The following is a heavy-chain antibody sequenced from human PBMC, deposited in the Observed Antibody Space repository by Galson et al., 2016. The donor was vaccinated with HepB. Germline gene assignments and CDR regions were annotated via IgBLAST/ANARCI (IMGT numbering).Heavy chain of an antibody. CDR1: GFSFSYYD. Sequence: SLRLSCAASGFSFSYYDMNWVRQAPGKGLEWVASISGSTSYIFYADSVRGRFTISRDNAKNSLHLQMNSLRVVDTATYYCAKRRTENWNYEFDLWGQGTLVIVSS. CDR2: ISGSTSYI. J-gene: IGHJ5*02. V-gene: IGHV3-21*01. CDR3: AKRRTENWNYEFDL. D-gene: IGHD1-7*01.